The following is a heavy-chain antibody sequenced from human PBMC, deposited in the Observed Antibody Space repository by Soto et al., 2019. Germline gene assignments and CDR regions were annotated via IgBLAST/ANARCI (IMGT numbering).Heavy chain of an antibody. V-gene: IGHV3-23*01. CDR3: ANYFAGSRYKGFEY. CDR1: GFAFSNYA. J-gene: IGHJ4*02. D-gene: IGHD3-9*01. CDR2: ISFSGDHT. Sequence: EVQLLESGGGLIQPGGSLRLSCAASGFAFSNYAMNWVRQAPGKGLEWVSTISFSGDHTYYADSVKGRFTISRDNSKNTLYLQMNSLRAEDTAVYYCANYFAGSRYKGFEYWGQGSLVTVSS.